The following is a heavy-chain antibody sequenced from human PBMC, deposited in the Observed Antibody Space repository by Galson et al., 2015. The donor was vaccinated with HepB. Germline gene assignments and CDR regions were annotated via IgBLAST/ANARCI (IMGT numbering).Heavy chain of an antibody. D-gene: IGHD1-26*01. CDR1: GDSVSSNSAA. CDR3: ARDPDNLAAKGGWFDP. J-gene: IGHJ5*02. CDR2: TYYRSKWYN. Sequence: ISGDSVSSNSAAWNWIRQSPSRGLEWLGRTYYRSKWYNDYAVSVKSRITINPDTSKNQFSLQLNSVTPEDTAVYYCARDPDNLAAKGGWFDPWGQGTLVTVSS. V-gene: IGHV6-1*01.